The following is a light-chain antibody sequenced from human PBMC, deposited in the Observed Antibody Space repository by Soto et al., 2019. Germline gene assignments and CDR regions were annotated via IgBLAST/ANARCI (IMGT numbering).Light chain of an antibody. Sequence: DIQMTQSPSSLSASVGDRVSITCRAGQGISSYLAWYQQTPGKAPKLLIYAASTLQSGVPSRFSGSGSGTDFTLTISSLQPEDFAAYYCQQLNSYPFTFGPGTKWIS. J-gene: IGKJ3*01. CDR2: AAS. CDR3: QQLNSYPFT. V-gene: IGKV1-9*01. CDR1: QGISSY.